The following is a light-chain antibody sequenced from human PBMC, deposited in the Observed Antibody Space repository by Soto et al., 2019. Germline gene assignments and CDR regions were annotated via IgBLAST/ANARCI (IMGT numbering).Light chain of an antibody. V-gene: IGKV3D-15*01. Sequence: IVLTQSPGTLSLSPGERTTLSCRASQSISRYLAWYQQKPGQGPRLLIYGASSRATGTPARFSGAESGTDFTLTISSLQSEDSAVYYCQQYSDWPLSFGQGTKVDIK. CDR3: QQYSDWPLS. J-gene: IGKJ1*01. CDR1: QSISRY. CDR2: GAS.